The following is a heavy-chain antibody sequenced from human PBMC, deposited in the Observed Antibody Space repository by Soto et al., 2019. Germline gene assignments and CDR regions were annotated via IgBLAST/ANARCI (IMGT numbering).Heavy chain of an antibody. J-gene: IGHJ6*03. D-gene: IGHD2-2*01. V-gene: IGHV1-3*01. CDR3: ARGHLAVVPVASWYFYMDV. Sequence: GASVKVSCKAAGYAFSIYAVHWVRQAPGQRLEWMGWINAGNGNTRYSQKFQGRVTITRDTSARTAYMELSSLRSEDTAVYYCARGHLAVVPVASWYFYMDVWGKGTTVTVSS. CDR1: GYAFSIYA. CDR2: INAGNGNT.